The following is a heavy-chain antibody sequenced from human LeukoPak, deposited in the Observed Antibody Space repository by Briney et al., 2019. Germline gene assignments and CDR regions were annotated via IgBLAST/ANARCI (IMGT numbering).Heavy chain of an antibody. Sequence: GGSLRLSCAASGFTFDDYAMHWVRQAPGKGLEWVSSISWNSGSIGYADSVKGRFTISRDNAKNSLYLQMNSLRAEDTALYYCAKHTGYSSGWSFDYWGQGTLVTVSP. D-gene: IGHD6-19*01. J-gene: IGHJ4*02. CDR3: AKHTGYSSGWSFDY. CDR1: GFTFDDYA. CDR2: ISWNSGSI. V-gene: IGHV3-9*01.